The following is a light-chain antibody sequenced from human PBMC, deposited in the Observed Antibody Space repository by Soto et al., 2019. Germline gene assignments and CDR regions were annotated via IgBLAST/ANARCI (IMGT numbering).Light chain of an antibody. J-gene: IGLJ1*01. CDR1: RTDGDGHDY. Sequence: QSALTQPASVSGSPGQSIAISCIGVRTDGDGHDYVSWYQQHPGQAPQLIIYGVYNRPSGVSDRFSGSKSGNTASLIISGLQAEDEADYFCTSYTASSPFYVFGAGTKVTVL. V-gene: IGLV2-14*03. CDR2: GVY. CDR3: TSYTASSPFYV.